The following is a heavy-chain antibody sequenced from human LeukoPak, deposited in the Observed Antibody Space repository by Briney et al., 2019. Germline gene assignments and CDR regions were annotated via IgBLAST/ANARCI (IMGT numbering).Heavy chain of an antibody. V-gene: IGHV1-18*01. CDR3: ARDVGYDSSGDDAFDI. CDR1: GYTFTSYG. CDR2: ISAYNGNT. D-gene: IGHD3-22*01. J-gene: IGHJ3*02. Sequence: ASVKVSCKASGYTFTSYGISWVRQAPGQGLEWMGWISAYNGNTNYAQKLQGRVTMTTDTSTITAYMELRSLRSDDTAVYYCARDVGYDSSGDDAFDIWGQGTMVTVSS.